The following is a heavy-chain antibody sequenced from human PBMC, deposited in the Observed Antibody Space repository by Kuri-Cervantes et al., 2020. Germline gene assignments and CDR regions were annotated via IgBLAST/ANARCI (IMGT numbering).Heavy chain of an antibody. CDR2: IYWDDDK. D-gene: IGHD3-10*01. CDR1: GFSLSTSGVG. CDR3: AHSADYYGSGSYSGNWSDP. V-gene: IGHV2-5*02. Sequence: SGPTLVKPTQTLTLTCTFSGFSLSTSGVGVGWIRQPPGKALEWLALIYWDDDKRYSPSLKSRLTITKDTSKNQVVLTMTNMDPVDTATYYCAHSADYYGSGSYSGNWSDPWGQGTLVTVSS. J-gene: IGHJ5*02.